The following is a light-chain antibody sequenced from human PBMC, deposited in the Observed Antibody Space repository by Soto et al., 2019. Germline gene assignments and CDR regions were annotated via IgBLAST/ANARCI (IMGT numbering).Light chain of an antibody. CDR1: QSVSSSY. Sequence: EIVFTQSPGTLSLSPGERATLSCRASQSVSSSYLAWYQQKPGQAPRLLIYGASSRATGIPDRFSGSGSGTDSTLTISRLEPEDFAVYYCQQYGSFWTFGQGTKV. CDR3: QQYGSFWT. J-gene: IGKJ1*01. CDR2: GAS. V-gene: IGKV3-20*01.